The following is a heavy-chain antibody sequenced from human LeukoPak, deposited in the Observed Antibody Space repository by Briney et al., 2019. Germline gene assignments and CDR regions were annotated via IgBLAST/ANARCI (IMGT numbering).Heavy chain of an antibody. CDR1: GGSISNSF. CDR3: ARFPGSAEYRHSYYMDV. J-gene: IGHJ6*03. CDR2: VYYSDST. D-gene: IGHD2-15*01. V-gene: IGHV4-59*01. Sequence: PSETLSLTCTVSGGSISNSFWTWIRQPPGKGLECIGYVYYSDSTNYNPSLKSRVTVSVDTSKNQFSLRLSSVTAADTAVYYCARFPGSAEYRHSYYMDVWGKGTTVTVSS.